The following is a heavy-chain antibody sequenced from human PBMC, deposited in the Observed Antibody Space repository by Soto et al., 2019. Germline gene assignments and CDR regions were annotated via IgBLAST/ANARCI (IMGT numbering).Heavy chain of an antibody. CDR3: ARIDCTGDNCNPYYHYGMDV. Sequence: PGGSLRLSCAASGFTFHTYGMHWVRQFPGKGLQWVAIIWYDGSIKYYADSVRGRFTVSRDNSKNTLYLHMNSLRDEDTAVYYCARIDCTGDNCNPYYHYGMDVWGQGTAVTVSS. CDR2: IWYDGSIK. D-gene: IGHD2-8*02. J-gene: IGHJ6*02. V-gene: IGHV3-33*01. CDR1: GFTFHTYG.